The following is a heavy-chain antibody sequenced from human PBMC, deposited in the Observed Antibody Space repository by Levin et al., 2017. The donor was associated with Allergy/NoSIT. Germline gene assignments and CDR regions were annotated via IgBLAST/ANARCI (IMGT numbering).Heavy chain of an antibody. D-gene: IGHD6-19*01. J-gene: IGHJ6*02. CDR2: INYRGST. CDR1: GGSVSSGTYY. CDR3: ARNRIVVAGGTDYYYGMDV. V-gene: IGHV4-61*01. Sequence: PSETLSLTCTVSGGSVSSGTYYWSWIRQPPGTGLEWIGYINYRGSTNYNPSLQSRVTISVDTSNHEFSLKLSSVTAAATAVYYCARNRIVVAGGTDYYYGMDVWGQGTTVTVSS.